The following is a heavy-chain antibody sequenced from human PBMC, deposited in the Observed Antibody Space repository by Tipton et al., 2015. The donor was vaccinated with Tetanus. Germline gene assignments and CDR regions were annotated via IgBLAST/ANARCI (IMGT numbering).Heavy chain of an antibody. CDR3: AKDYSSSSWTWSRRYFDL. V-gene: IGHV3-23*01. Sequence: GSLRLSCAASGFIFSDYYMNWVRQAPGKGLEWVSSIRNRGDATYYADSVKGRFTISRDSSESTLYLQMNSLRPEDTAVYFCAKDYSSSSWTWSRRYFDLWGRGTLVAVSS. CDR2: IRNRGDAT. D-gene: IGHD6-6*01. CDR1: GFIFSDYY. J-gene: IGHJ2*01.